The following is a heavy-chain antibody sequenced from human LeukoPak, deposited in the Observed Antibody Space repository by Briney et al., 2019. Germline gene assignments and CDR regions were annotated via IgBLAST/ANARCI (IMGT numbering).Heavy chain of an antibody. Sequence: PGGSLRLSCAASGFTFSSYGMHWVRQAPGKGLEWVAVIWYDGSDKYYADSVKGRFTISRDNSKNTLYLQMNSLRAEDTAVYYCARDNSVAGGFDYWGQGTLVTVSS. D-gene: IGHD6-19*01. CDR1: GFTFSSYG. V-gene: IGHV3-33*01. CDR3: ARDNSVAGGFDY. J-gene: IGHJ4*02. CDR2: IWYDGSDK.